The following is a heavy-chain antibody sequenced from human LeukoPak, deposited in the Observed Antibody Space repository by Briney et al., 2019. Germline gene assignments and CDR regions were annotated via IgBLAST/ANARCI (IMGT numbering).Heavy chain of an antibody. J-gene: IGHJ4*02. CDR2: ISSSSSYT. CDR1: GFTFSSYS. D-gene: IGHD4-17*01. Sequence: GGSLRLSCAASGFTFSSYSMNWVRQAPGKGLEWVSSISSSSSYTYYADSVKGRFTISRDNAKNSLYLQMNSLGAEDTAVYYCARVGARQILEYWGQGTLVTVSS. CDR3: ARVGARQILEY. V-gene: IGHV3-21*01.